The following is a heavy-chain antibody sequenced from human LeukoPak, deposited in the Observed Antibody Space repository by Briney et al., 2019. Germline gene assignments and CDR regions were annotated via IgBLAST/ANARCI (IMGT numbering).Heavy chain of an antibody. D-gene: IGHD4-11*01. V-gene: IGHV4-39*01. Sequence: SQTLSLTCTVSGGSISSGDYYWSWIRQSPGKGLEWIGSVSYSGSPYYNPSLKSRVAISIDTSKNLFSLELTSVTAADTAVYYCARPLTGYSNTFVYWGQGTMVTVSS. CDR1: GGSISSGDYY. J-gene: IGHJ4*02. CDR3: ARPLTGYSNTFVY. CDR2: VSYSGSP.